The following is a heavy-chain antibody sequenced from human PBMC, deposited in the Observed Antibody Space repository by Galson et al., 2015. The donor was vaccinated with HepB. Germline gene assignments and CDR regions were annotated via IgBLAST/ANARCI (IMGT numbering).Heavy chain of an antibody. V-gene: IGHV3-30*18. CDR2: ISYDGSNK. CDR1: GFTFSSYG. Sequence: SLRLSCAASGFTFSSYGMHWVRQAPGKGLEWVAVISYDGSNKYYADSVKGRFTISRDNSKNTLYLQMNSLRAEDTAVYYCAKDLENYYGSGRQYYYYGMDVWGQGTTVTVSS. D-gene: IGHD3-10*01. J-gene: IGHJ6*02. CDR3: AKDLENYYGSGRQYYYYGMDV.